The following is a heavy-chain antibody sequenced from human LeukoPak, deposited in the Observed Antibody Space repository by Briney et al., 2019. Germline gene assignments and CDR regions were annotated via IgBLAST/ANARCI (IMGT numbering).Heavy chain of an antibody. D-gene: IGHD3-16*01. CDR3: ASPVVAGTGLGES. Sequence: ASVKVSCKASGYTFTSYGISWVRQAPGQGLEWMGWMNPNSGNTGYAQKFQGRVTMTRNTSISTAYMELSSLRSEDTAVYYCASPVVAGTGLGESWGQGTLVTVSS. J-gene: IGHJ5*02. V-gene: IGHV1-8*02. CDR1: GYTFTSYG. CDR2: MNPNSGNT.